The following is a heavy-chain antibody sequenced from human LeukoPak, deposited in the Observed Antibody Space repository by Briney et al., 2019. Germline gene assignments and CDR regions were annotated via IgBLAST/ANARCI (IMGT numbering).Heavy chain of an antibody. CDR1: GGSISSSSYY. J-gene: IGHJ4*02. V-gene: IGHV4-39*07. Sequence: SETLSLTCTVSGGSISSSSYYWGWIRQPPGKGLEWIGSIYYSGSTYYNPSLKSRVTISVDPSKNQFSLKLSSVTAADTAVYYCARRSQWDNEWEEIDYWGQGTLVTVSS. CDR2: IYYSGST. D-gene: IGHD1-26*01. CDR3: ARRSQWDNEWEEIDY.